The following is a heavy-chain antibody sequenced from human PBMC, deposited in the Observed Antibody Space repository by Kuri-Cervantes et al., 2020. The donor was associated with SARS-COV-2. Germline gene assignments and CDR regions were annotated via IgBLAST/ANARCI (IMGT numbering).Heavy chain of an antibody. CDR1: GYSFNDYY. CDR2: IYPNSGGT. V-gene: IGHV1-2*04. D-gene: IGHD3-10*01. Sequence: ASVKVSCKASGYSFNDYYIYWVRQAPGQGLEWMGWIYPNSGGTNYAQKFQGWVTMTRDTSLSISYMELSRLTSDDTAVYYCARGEGSRGLMVVLGWRGAGRLDFWGQGTLVTVSS. J-gene: IGHJ4*02. CDR3: ARGEGSRGLMVVLGWRGAGRLDF.